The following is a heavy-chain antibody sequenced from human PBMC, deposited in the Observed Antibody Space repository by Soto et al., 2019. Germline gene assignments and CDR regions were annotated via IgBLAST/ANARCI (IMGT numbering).Heavy chain of an antibody. CDR1: GGSFSGYY. D-gene: IGHD3-3*01. V-gene: IGHV4-34*01. J-gene: IGHJ5*02. CDR2: INRSGST. CDR3: AIENWRITIFGVVIRPSWFDT. Sequence: SETLSLTCAVYGGSFSGYYWSWIRQPPGKGLEWSGEINRSGSTNYNPSLKSRVTISVDTSKNQFSLKLSSVTAADTAVYYCAIENWRITIFGVVIRPSWFDTWGQGTLVT.